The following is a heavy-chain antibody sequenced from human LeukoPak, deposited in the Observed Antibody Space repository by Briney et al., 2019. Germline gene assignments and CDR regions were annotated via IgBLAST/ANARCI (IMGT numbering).Heavy chain of an antibody. D-gene: IGHD3-10*01. CDR1: GFTFSSYE. J-gene: IGHJ4*02. CDR3: ARPYYYGSGSYYPRGDY. CDR2: ISSSGSNI. V-gene: IGHV3-48*03. Sequence: GGSLRLSCAASGFTFSSYEMNWVRQALGKGLEWVSYISSSGSNIYYADSVKGRFTISRDNAKNSLYLQMNSLRAEDPAVYYCARPYYYGSGSYYPRGDYWGQGTLVTVSS.